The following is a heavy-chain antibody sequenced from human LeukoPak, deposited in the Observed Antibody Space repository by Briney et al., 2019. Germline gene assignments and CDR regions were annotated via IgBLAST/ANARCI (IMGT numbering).Heavy chain of an antibody. J-gene: IGHJ4*02. V-gene: IGHV3-23*01. CDR3: AKAVYDVLTGIDY. D-gene: IGHD3-9*01. CDR1: GGSISSYY. CDR2: IGDSGSST. Sequence: ETLSLTCTVSGGSISSYYWSWIRQPPGKGLEWVSTIGDSGSSTYYADSVKGRFTISRDNSKNTLYLQMNSLRTEDTAVYYCAKAVYDVLTGIDYWGQGTLVTVSS.